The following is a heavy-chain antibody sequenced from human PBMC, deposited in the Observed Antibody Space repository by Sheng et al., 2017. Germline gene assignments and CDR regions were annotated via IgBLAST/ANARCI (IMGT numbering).Heavy chain of an antibody. Sequence: QVQLVESGGGVVQPGRSLRLSCAASGFTFSSYGMHWVRQAPGKGLEWVAVIWYDGSNKYYADSVKGRFTISRDNSKNTLYLQMNSLRAEDTTVYYCARDYDSSGYYSWTAEYFQHWGQGTLVTVSS. J-gene: IGHJ1*01. CDR2: IWYDGSNK. V-gene: IGHV3-33*01. CDR3: ARDYDSSGYYSWTAEYFQH. D-gene: IGHD3-22*01. CDR1: GFTFSSYG.